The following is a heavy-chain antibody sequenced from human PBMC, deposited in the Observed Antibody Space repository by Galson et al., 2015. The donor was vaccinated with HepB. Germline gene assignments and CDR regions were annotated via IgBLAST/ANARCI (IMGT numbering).Heavy chain of an antibody. J-gene: IGHJ5*02. CDR2: ISYDGSNK. CDR3: ARDNDNSSWDQIENWFDP. V-gene: IGHV3-30*04. CDR1: GFTFSSYA. Sequence: SLRLSCAASGFTFSSYAMHWVRQAPGKGLEWVAVISYDGSNKYYADSVKGRFTISRDNSKNTLYLQMNSLRAEDTAVYYCARDNDNSSWDQIENWFDPWGQGTLVTVSS. D-gene: IGHD6-13*01.